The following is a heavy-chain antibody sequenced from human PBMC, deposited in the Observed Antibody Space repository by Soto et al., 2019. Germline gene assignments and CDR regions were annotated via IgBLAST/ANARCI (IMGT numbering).Heavy chain of an antibody. CDR2: INHSGST. J-gene: IGHJ4*02. CDR1: GVSISSGVYS. Sequence: TLSLTCGVSGVSISSGVYSWSWIRQPPGQGREWLGYINHSGSTYDNPALKRRSITSVDRSKNHFPLKLSSMTEAETAVYYCARGQSWYSYGAVLVYWGQGTLVTVSS. V-gene: IGHV4-30-2*01. CDR3: ARGQSWYSYGAVLVY. D-gene: IGHD5-18*01.